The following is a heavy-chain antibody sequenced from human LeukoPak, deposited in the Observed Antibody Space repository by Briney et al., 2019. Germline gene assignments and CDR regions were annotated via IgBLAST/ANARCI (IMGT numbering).Heavy chain of an antibody. V-gene: IGHV3-23*01. CDR2: ISGSGGNT. J-gene: IGHJ4*02. CDR3: AKGDASPVHLLTGH. D-gene: IGHD3-9*01. CDR1: GFTLSGYA. Sequence: GGSLGLSCAASGFTLSGYAMTWVRQAPGKGREWVTGISGSGGNTYYADSVKGRFTISRDNSKNTLYLQMNSLRAEDTAVYYCAKGDASPVHLLTGHWGQGTLVTVSS.